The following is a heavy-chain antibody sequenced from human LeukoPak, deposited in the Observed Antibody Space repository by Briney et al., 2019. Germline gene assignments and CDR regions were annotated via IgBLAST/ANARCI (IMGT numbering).Heavy chain of an antibody. V-gene: IGHV4-4*07. CDR2: IYTSGST. CDR1: GGSISSYY. Sequence: KPSETLSLTCTVSGGSISSYYWSWIRQPAGKGLEWIGRIYTSGSTNYNPSLKSRVTMSVDTSKNQFSLKLSSATAADTAVYYCARVDLWAAGAPGDYWGQGTLVTVSS. J-gene: IGHJ4*02. CDR3: ARVDLWAAGAPGDY. D-gene: IGHD3-3*01.